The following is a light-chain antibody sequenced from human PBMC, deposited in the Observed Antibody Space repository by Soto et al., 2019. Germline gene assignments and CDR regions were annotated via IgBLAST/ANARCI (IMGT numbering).Light chain of an antibody. V-gene: IGKV1-6*01. Sequence: AIQMTQSPSSLSASVGDRVTITCRSSQDIRTELGWYQQRPGKAPNLLIYGASTLQTGVPSRFSGSGSGTDFFLTISSLQPDDVATYFCLQDYNYPRTFGQGTKLQIK. CDR3: LQDYNYPRT. CDR1: QDIRTE. CDR2: GAS. J-gene: IGKJ2*01.